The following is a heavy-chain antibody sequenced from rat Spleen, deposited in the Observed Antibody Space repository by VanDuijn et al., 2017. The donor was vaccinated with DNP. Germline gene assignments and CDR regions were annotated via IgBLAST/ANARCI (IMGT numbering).Heavy chain of an antibody. CDR3: ASLNNYNWFAY. D-gene: IGHD1-10*01. CDR2: ISTSGEYT. J-gene: IGHJ3*01. V-gene: IGHV5-25*01. CDR1: GFTFSNYY. Sequence: EVQLVESGGGLVQPGRSMKLSCAASGFTFSNYYMAWVRQAPTKGLEWVATISTSGEYTHYRDSVKGRFTISRDNAKDTQYLQMDSLRAEDTATYYCASLNNYNWFAYWGQGTLVTVSS.